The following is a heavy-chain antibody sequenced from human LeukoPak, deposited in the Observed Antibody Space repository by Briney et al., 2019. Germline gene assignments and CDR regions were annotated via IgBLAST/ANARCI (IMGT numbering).Heavy chain of an antibody. CDR2: ISYDGSNK. CDR1: GFTFSSYA. Sequence: PGRSLRLSCAASGFTFSSYAMHWVRQAPGKGLEWVAVISYDGSNKYYADSVKGRFTISRDNSKNTLYLQMNSLRAEDTAVYYCARLRYSKPIYYYMDVWGKGTTVTVSS. V-gene: IGHV3-30-3*01. D-gene: IGHD4-11*01. J-gene: IGHJ6*03. CDR3: ARLRYSKPIYYYMDV.